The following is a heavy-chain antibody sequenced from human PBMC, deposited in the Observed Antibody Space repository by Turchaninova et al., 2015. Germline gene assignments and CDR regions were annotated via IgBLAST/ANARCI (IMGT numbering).Heavy chain of an antibody. CDR2: ISSYGEST. J-gene: IGHJ4*02. Sequence: GRSQRLSCASSGFTLTEFPMHWVGQAPGKGLEYVADISSYGESTYYSKSVEGRFTVYRDSSRKTLYLQMGSLRPEDTAVYYCARVKNWGFLDFWGQGTLVTVSS. D-gene: IGHD7-27*01. V-gene: IGHV3-64*01. CDR3: ARVKNWGFLDF. CDR1: GFTLTEFP.